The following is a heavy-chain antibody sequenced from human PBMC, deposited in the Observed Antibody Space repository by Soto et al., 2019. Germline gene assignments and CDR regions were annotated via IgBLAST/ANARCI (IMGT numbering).Heavy chain of an antibody. CDR1: GFTFSSYA. CDR3: ARSAGGSYPQYDY. Sequence: QVQLVESGGGVVQPGRSLRLSCAASGFTFSSYAMHWVRQAPGTGLEWVAVISYDGRDKYYPDSVKGRFTISRDNSTNTLYLQMNSLRAEDTAVYYCARSAGGSYPQYDYWGQGTLVTVSS. D-gene: IGHD1-26*01. J-gene: IGHJ4*02. V-gene: IGHV3-30*04. CDR2: ISYDGRDK.